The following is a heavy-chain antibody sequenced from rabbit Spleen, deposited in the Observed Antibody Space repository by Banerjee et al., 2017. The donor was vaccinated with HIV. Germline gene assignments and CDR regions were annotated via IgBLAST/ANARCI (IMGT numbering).Heavy chain of an antibody. J-gene: IGHJ6*01. CDR3: ARDSSSSFSSYGMDL. CDR2: IELGSGAFT. V-gene: IGHV1S45*01. CDR1: GVSFSGSSY. D-gene: IGHD1-1*01. Sequence: QEQLVESGGGLVKPGASLTLTCIASGVSFSGSSYMCWVRQAPGKGLEWIACIELGSGAFTYFASWAKGRFTISKTSSTTVTLHMTSLTAADTATYFCARDSSSSFSSYGMDLWGQGTLVTVS.